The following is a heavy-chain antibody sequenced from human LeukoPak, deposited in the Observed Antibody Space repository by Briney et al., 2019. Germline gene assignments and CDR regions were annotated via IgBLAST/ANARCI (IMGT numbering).Heavy chain of an antibody. CDR1: GYTFTSYD. CDR3: ARYYYGSGSLGY. CDR2: MNPNSGNT. V-gene: IGHV1-8*01. D-gene: IGHD3-10*01. Sequence: ASVKVSCKASGYTFTSYDIDWVRQATGQGLEWMGWMNPNSGNTGYAQKFQGRVTMTRNTSISTAYMELSSLRSEDTAVYYCARYYYGSGSLGYWGQGTLVTVSS. J-gene: IGHJ4*02.